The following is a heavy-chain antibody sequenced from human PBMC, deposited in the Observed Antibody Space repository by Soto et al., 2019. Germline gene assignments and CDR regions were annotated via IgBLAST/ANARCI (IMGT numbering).Heavy chain of an antibody. CDR2: IDNDGTDS. CDR3: ARGWFGPDV. D-gene: IGHD3-10*01. CDR1: GFTLSGRS. Sequence: EVQLVESGGGLVQHGGSLRLSCAASGFTLSGRSMHWVRQAPGKGLVWVSGIDNDGTDSPYADSVQGRFTSSRDNAKNMLYLQMNILRVEDTAVYYCARGWFGPDVWGKGTTVTVSS. J-gene: IGHJ6*03. V-gene: IGHV3-74*01.